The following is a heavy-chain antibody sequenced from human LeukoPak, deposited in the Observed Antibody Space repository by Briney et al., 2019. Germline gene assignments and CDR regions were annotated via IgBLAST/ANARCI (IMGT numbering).Heavy chain of an antibody. CDR2: IYSGGDT. J-gene: IGHJ4*02. Sequence: GGSLTLSCAASGFAVNDNYMGWVRPAPGEGREWVSLIYSGGDTFYADSVKGRFAISRDNSKNTLYLQINSLRVEDTAVYYCARETPRRGETRDGYRWGQGTVVTVSS. CDR1: GFAVNDNY. D-gene: IGHD5-24*01. V-gene: IGHV3-53*01. CDR3: ARETPRRGETRDGYR.